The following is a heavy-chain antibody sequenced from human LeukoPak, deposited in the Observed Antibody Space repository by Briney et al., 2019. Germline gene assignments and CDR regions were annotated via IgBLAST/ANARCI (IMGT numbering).Heavy chain of an antibody. V-gene: IGHV3-23*01. CDR1: GFTFSNYG. CDR3: ASLTPGIVVVTDY. CDR2: ISRSGGTT. Sequence: GGSLRLSCGASGFTFSNYGMSWVRQAPGKGLEWVSAISRSGGTTYYVDSVKGRFTISRDNSKNTLYLQMNSLRAEDTAVYYCASLTPGIVVVTDYWGQGTLVTVSS. J-gene: IGHJ4*02. D-gene: IGHD3-22*01.